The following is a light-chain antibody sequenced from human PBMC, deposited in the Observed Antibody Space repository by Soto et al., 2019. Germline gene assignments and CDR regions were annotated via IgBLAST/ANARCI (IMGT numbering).Light chain of an antibody. CDR1: QSISSW. Sequence: PSTLSASVGDRVTITCRASQSISSWLAWYQQKPGKAPKLLIYKASSLESGVPSRFSGSGSGTEFTLTISSLQPDDFTTYYCQQYNSYPLTFGGGTKVDIK. V-gene: IGKV1-5*03. J-gene: IGKJ4*01. CDR2: KAS. CDR3: QQYNSYPLT.